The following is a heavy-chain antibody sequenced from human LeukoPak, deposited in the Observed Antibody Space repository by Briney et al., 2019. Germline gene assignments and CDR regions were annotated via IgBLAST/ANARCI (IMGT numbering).Heavy chain of an antibody. D-gene: IGHD4-17*01. CDR2: ISAYNGNT. CDR3: ARARGSTVTTWSDY. Sequence: ASVKVSCKASGYTFTSYGISWVRQAPGQWLEWMGWISAYNGNTNYAQKVQGRVTMTTDTSTSTAYMELRSLRSDDTAVYYCARARGSTVTTWSDYWGQGTLVTVSS. CDR1: GYTFTSYG. V-gene: IGHV1-18*01. J-gene: IGHJ4*02.